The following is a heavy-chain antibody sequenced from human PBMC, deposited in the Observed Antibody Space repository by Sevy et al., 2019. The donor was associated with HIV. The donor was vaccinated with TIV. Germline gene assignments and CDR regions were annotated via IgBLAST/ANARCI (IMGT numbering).Heavy chain of an antibody. CDR3: ARDQAGPSDDYYYYYGMDL. J-gene: IGHJ6*02. CDR2: VSFDGSDK. D-gene: IGHD3-10*01. V-gene: IGHV3-30*19. CDR1: GFTFSSYG. Sequence: GGSLRLSCAASGFTFSSYGMHWVRQAPGKGLEWVAAVSFDGSDKFYADSVKGRFTISRDNSKNRLYLQTNSLRAEDTAVYYCARDQAGPSDDYYYYYGMDLWGQGTTVTVSS.